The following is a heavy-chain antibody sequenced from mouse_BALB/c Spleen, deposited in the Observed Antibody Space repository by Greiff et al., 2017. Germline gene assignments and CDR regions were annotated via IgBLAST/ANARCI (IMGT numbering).Heavy chain of an antibody. Sequence: VQLQQSGAELVRPGSSVKISCKASGYAFSSYWMNWVKQRPGQGLEWIGQIYPGDGDTNYNGKFKGKATLTADKSSSTAYMQLSSLTSEDSAVYFCARGDDGYSAYWGQGTLVTVSA. D-gene: IGHD2-3*01. CDR2: IYPGDGDT. V-gene: IGHV1-80*01. CDR1: GYAFSSYW. J-gene: IGHJ3*01. CDR3: ARGDDGYSAY.